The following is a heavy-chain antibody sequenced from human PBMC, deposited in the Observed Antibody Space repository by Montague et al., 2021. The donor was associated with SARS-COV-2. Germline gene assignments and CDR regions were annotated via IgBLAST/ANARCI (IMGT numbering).Heavy chain of an antibody. CDR2: SYYSGST. CDR1: RGSISSGGNY. D-gene: IGHD6-13*01. Sequence: TLSLTCTVSRGSISSGGNYWSWICQHPVKGLEWIGYSYYSGSTYYNPSLKSRVSISVDTSKNQFSLKLSSVTAADTAVYYCARGRRYSSTWYGAFDPWGQGMQVTVSS. CDR3: ARGRRYSSTWYGAFDP. J-gene: IGHJ5*02. V-gene: IGHV4-31*03.